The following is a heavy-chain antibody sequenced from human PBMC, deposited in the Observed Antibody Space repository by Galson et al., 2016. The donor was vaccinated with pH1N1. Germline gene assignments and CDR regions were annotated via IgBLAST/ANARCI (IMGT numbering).Heavy chain of an antibody. D-gene: IGHD6-19*01. CDR1: GGSISSNHN. V-gene: IGHV4-39*01. J-gene: IGHJ4*02. CDR3: ARPMMWLTFPDY. CDR2: VHYTGAA. Sequence: SETLSLTCTVSGGSISSNHNWGWIRQPPGKGLEWVGSVHYTGAAYYNPSLRSRVTISLDTSKNQFYLKMTSVTAADTAVYYCARPMMWLTFPDYWGQGTLATVSS.